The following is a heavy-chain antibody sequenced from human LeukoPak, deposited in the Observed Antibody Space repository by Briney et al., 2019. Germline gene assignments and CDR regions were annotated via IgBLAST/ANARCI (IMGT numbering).Heavy chain of an antibody. J-gene: IGHJ4*02. CDR2: INWNGGST. Sequence: GGPLRLSCAASGFTFDDYGMSWVRQAPGKGLEWVSGINWNGGSTGYADSVKGRFTISRDNAKNSLYLQMNSLRAEDTALYYCARGSLEYDFWSGSDYWGQGTLVTVSS. CDR1: GFTFDDYG. D-gene: IGHD3-3*01. V-gene: IGHV3-20*04. CDR3: ARGSLEYDFWSGSDY.